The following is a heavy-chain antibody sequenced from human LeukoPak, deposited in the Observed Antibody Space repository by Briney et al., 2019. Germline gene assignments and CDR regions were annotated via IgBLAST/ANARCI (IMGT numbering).Heavy chain of an antibody. J-gene: IGHJ6*02. CDR1: GYTLTELS. Sequence: ASVKVSCKVSGYTLTELSMHWVRQAPGKGLEWMGGFDPEDGETIYAQKFQGRVTTTEDTSTDTAYMELSSLRSEDTAVYYCATVDILTGYGNYGMDVWGQGTTVTVSS. D-gene: IGHD3-9*01. CDR3: ATVDILTGYGNYGMDV. V-gene: IGHV1-24*01. CDR2: FDPEDGET.